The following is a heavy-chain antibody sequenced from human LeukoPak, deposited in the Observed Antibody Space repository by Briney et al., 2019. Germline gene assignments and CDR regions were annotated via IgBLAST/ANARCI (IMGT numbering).Heavy chain of an antibody. CDR3: ARQAFGSYGDWFDP. CDR1: GGSITSGGYY. V-gene: IGHV4-61*03. J-gene: IGHJ5*02. CDR2: IYYSGST. Sequence: SETLSLTCTVSGGSITSGGYYWAWIRQPPGKGLEWIGYIYYSGSTKYNPSLKSRVTISVDTSKNHFSLKLSSVTAADAAVYHCARQAFGSYGDWFDPWGQGTLVTVSS. D-gene: IGHD5-18*01.